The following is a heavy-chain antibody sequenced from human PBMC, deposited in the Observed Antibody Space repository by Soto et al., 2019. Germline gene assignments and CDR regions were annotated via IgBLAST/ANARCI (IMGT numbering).Heavy chain of an antibody. V-gene: IGHV4-31*03. CDR3: ARVGLGYGWYTSAD. D-gene: IGHD6-19*01. CDR1: GVSISSGGYY. Sequence: SETLSLTCTVSGVSISSGGYYWSWIRQHPGKGLEWIGYIYYSGSTYYNPSLKSRVTISVDTSKNQFSLKLSSVTAADTAVYYCARVGLGYGWYTSADWGQGTLVTVSS. J-gene: IGHJ4*02. CDR2: IYYSGST.